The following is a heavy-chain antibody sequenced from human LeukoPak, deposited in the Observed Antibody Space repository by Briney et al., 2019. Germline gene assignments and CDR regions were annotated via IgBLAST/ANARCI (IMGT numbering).Heavy chain of an antibody. D-gene: IGHD3-22*01. Sequence: GGSLRLSCAASGFTFSSYGMHWVRQAPGKGLEWVAFIRYDGSNKYYADSVKGRFTISRDNAKNSLYLQVNSLRGEDTAVYYCAREPGSTYDYDSSGYYFSDYWGQGILVTVSS. CDR2: IRYDGSNK. V-gene: IGHV3-30*02. CDR1: GFTFSSYG. CDR3: AREPGSTYDYDSSGYYFSDY. J-gene: IGHJ4*02.